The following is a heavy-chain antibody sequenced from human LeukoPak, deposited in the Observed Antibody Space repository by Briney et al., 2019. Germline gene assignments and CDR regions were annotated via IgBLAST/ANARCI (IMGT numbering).Heavy chain of an antibody. CDR3: ARDNIVATYFYY. CDR1: GFTFRSHW. V-gene: IGHV3-7*01. CDR2: IKPDGSES. D-gene: IGHD5-12*01. Sequence: PGGSLRLSCAASGFTFRSHWMTWVRQAPGKGLEWVANIKPDGSESYYVDSVMGRFSISRDNAKNSLYLQMNRLRAESTAVYYCARDNIVATYFYYWGEGNLVTVSS. J-gene: IGHJ4*02.